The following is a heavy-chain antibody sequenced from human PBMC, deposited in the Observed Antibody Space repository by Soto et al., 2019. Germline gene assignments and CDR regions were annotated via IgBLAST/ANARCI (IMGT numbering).Heavy chain of an antibody. CDR1: GYSFTSYW. CDR3: ARRDYGGNPVGIWFDP. V-gene: IGHV5-51*01. D-gene: IGHD4-17*01. J-gene: IGHJ5*02. CDR2: IYPGDSDT. Sequence: RGESLKISCKGSGYSFTSYWIGWVRQMPGKGLEWMGIIYPGDSDTRYSPSFQGQVTISADKSISTAYLQWSSLKASDTAMYYCARRDYGGNPVGIWFDPWGQGTLVTVSS.